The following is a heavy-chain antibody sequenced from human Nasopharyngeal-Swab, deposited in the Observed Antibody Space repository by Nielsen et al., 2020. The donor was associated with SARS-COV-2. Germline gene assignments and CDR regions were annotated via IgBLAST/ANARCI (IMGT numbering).Heavy chain of an antibody. J-gene: IGHJ6*02. CDR1: GFTFSSHW. Sequence: VGPLRLSRAASGFTFSSHWMSRVRQAPGNGLEWVANIKQDGSEKYYVDSVKGRFTISRDNAKNSLYLQMNSLKAEDTAVYYCAGDYYYYYGMDVWGQGTTVTVSS. CDR2: IKQDGSEK. V-gene: IGHV3-7*03. CDR3: AGDYYYYYGMDV.